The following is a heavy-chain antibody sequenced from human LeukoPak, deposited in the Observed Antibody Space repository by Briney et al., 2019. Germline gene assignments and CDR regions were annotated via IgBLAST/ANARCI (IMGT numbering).Heavy chain of an antibody. D-gene: IGHD4-23*01. Sequence: GGSLRLSCAASGFTFSSYSMNWVRQAPGKGLESVSSISSSSSYIYYADSVKGRFTISRDNAKNSLYLQMNSLRAEDTAVYYCARSTSDYYGGNPDFGYWGQGTLVTVSS. CDR2: ISSSSSYI. CDR1: GFTFSSYS. CDR3: ARSTSDYYGGNPDFGY. J-gene: IGHJ4*02. V-gene: IGHV3-21*01.